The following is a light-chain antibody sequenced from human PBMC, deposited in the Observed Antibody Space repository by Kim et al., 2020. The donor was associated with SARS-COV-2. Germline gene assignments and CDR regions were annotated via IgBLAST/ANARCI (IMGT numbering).Light chain of an antibody. V-gene: IGKV3-20*01. CDR3: QHYGTSPQT. CDR1: QTINNNY. Sequence: SPEERATLSCRASQTINNNYLAWYQQKPGQAPRLLIYGASTRATGIPDRFSGSGSGTDFTLTISRLEPEDFAVYYCQHYGTSPQTFGQGTKVEIK. J-gene: IGKJ1*01. CDR2: GAS.